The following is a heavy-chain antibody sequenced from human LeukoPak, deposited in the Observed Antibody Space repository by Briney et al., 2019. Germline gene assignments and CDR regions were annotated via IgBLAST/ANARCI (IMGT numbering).Heavy chain of an antibody. Sequence: GESLKISCQGSGYSFTNYWIAWVRPVPGKGLGWMGIIYPGDSDTRYSPSFQGQVTISADKSISTAYLQWSSLKASDTAMYYCARHRPYSSAGDYWGQGTLVTVSS. J-gene: IGHJ4*02. CDR2: IYPGDSDT. CDR3: ARHRPYSSAGDY. V-gene: IGHV5-51*01. D-gene: IGHD6-13*01. CDR1: GYSFTNYW.